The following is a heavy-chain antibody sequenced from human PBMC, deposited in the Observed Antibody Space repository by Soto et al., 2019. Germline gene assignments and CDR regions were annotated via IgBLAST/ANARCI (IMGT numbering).Heavy chain of an antibody. J-gene: IGHJ4*02. Sequence: GGSLRLSCAASGFTFSSYAMSWVHQAPGKGLEWVSAISGSGGSTYYADSVKGRFTISRDNSKNTLYLQMNSLRAEDTAVYYCAKGPTTVTTGWYFDYWGQGTLVTVSS. V-gene: IGHV3-23*01. D-gene: IGHD4-17*01. CDR2: ISGSGGST. CDR3: AKGPTTVTTGWYFDY. CDR1: GFTFSSYA.